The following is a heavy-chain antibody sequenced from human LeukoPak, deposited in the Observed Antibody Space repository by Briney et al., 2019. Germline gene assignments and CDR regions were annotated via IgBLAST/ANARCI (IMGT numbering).Heavy chain of an antibody. CDR3: ARVVRGPDAFDI. CDR2: IIPIFGTA. CDR1: GGTFSSYA. V-gene: IGHV1-69*05. J-gene: IGHJ3*02. Sequence: SVKVSCKASGGTFSSYAISWVRQAPGQGLEWMGGIIPIFGTANYAQKFQGRVTITTDESTSTAYMELSSLRSEDTAVYYCARVVRGPDAFDIWGQGTMVIVSS. D-gene: IGHD3-10*02.